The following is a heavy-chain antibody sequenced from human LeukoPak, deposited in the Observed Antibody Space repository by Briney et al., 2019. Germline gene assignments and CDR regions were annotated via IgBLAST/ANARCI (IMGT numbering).Heavy chain of an antibody. V-gene: IGHV3-30*18. CDR1: GFTFSSYG. CDR3: AKGVGVTTEGWYYFDY. Sequence: GGSLRLSCAASGFTFSSYGMHWVRQAPGKGLEWVAVLSYDGSNKYYADSVKGRFTISRDNSKNTLYLQMNSLRAEDTAVYYCAKGVGVTTEGWYYFDYWGQGTLVTVSS. CDR2: LSYDGSNK. J-gene: IGHJ4*02. D-gene: IGHD4-17*01.